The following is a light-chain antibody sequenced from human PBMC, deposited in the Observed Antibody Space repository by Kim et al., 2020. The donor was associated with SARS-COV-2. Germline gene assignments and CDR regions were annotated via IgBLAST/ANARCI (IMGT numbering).Light chain of an antibody. Sequence: KPLTISCTGSSGSIASNYVQWYQQRPGSAPTTVIYEDNQRPSGVPDRFPGSIDSSSNSASLTISGLKTEDEADYYCQSYDSSNHVVFGGGTQLTVL. CDR3: QSYDSSNHVV. J-gene: IGLJ2*01. CDR1: SGSIASNY. CDR2: EDN. V-gene: IGLV6-57*02.